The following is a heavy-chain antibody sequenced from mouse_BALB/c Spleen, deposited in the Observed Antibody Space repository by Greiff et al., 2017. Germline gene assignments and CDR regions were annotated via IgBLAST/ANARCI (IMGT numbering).Heavy chain of an antibody. J-gene: IGHJ4*01. CDR2: ISSGGGNT. V-gene: IGHV5-9*03. CDR1: GFTFSSYT. Sequence: EVQLVESGGGLVKPGGSLKLSCAASGFTFSSYTMSWVRQTPEKRLEWVATISSGGGNTYYPDSVKGRFTISRDNAKNNLYLQMSSLRSEDTALYYCARFVWSYAMDYWGQGTSVTVSS. D-gene: IGHD2-10*02. CDR3: ARFVWSYAMDY.